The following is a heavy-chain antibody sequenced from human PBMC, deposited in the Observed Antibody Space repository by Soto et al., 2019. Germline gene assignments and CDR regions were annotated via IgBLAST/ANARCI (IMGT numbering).Heavy chain of an antibody. CDR1: GYTFTSYG. V-gene: IGHV1-18*01. CDR3: ARVNWGYCSSTSFYTGMDV. D-gene: IGHD2-2*02. CDR2: ISAYNGNT. J-gene: IGHJ6*02. Sequence: QVQLVQSGAEVKKPGASVKVSCKASGYTFTSYGISWVRQAPGHGREWMGWISAYNGNTNYAQKLQGRVTMTTDTSTSTAYRELRSLRSDDTAVYYCARVNWGYCSSTSFYTGMDVWGQGTTVTVSS.